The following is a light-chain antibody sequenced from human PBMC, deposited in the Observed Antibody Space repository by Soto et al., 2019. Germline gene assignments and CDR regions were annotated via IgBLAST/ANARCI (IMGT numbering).Light chain of an antibody. CDR3: NSYTSSHTLV. Sequence: QSALTQPASVSGSPGQSITLSCTGTRSDIGIYDYVSWYQQHPGRVPKLIIYEVTKRPSGVSDRFSGSKSDNTASLTISGLQAEDEAHYFCNSYTSSHTLVFGGGTQLTVL. CDR2: EVT. CDR1: RSDIGIYDY. V-gene: IGLV2-14*01. J-gene: IGLJ2*01.